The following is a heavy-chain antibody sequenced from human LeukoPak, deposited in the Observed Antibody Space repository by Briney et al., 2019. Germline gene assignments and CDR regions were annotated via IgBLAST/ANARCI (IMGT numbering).Heavy chain of an antibody. V-gene: IGHV3-11*01. Sequence: KPGGSLRLSCAASGFTFSDYFMSWLRQAPGRGLEWVSYIGNSDSTIYYADSVKGRFTISRDSAKNSLYLQMNSLRAEDTAVYYCARHQVVPSKRPFDYWGQGTLVTVSS. CDR2: IGNSDSTI. CDR3: ARHQVVPSKRPFDY. D-gene: IGHD2-2*01. CDR1: GFTFSDYF. J-gene: IGHJ4*02.